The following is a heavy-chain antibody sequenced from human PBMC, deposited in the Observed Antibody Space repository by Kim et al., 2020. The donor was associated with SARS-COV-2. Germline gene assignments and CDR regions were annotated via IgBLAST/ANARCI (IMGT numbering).Heavy chain of an antibody. CDR1: GFTFSSYA. D-gene: IGHD2-2*01. Sequence: GGSLRLSCAASGFTFSSYAMHWVRQAPGKGLEWVAVISYDGSNKYYADSVKGRFTISRDNSKNTLYLQMNSLRAEDTAVYYCAREGADCSSTSCRPATPMDAFDIWGQGTMVTVSS. V-gene: IGHV3-30-3*01. J-gene: IGHJ3*02. CDR3: AREGADCSSTSCRPATPMDAFDI. CDR2: ISYDGSNK.